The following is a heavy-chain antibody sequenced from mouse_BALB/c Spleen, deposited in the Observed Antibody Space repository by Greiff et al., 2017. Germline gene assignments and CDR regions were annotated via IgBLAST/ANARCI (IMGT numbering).Heavy chain of an antibody. CDR1: GYTFTSYW. V-gene: IGHV1S132*01. CDR2: IFPGTGTT. CDR3: ARRGETDYFAY. Sequence: VKLMESGAELVKPGASVKLSCKTSGYTFTSYWIQWVKQRPGQGLGWIGEIFPGTGTTYYNEKFKGKATLTIDTSSSTAYMQLSSLTSEDSAVYFGARRGETDYFAYWGQGTLVTVSA. J-gene: IGHJ3*01. D-gene: IGHD2-13*01.